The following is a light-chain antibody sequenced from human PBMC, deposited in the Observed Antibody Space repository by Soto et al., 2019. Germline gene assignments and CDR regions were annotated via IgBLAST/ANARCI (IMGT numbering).Light chain of an antibody. Sequence: QSVLTQPASVSGSPGQSITISCTGTSSDVGSYNLVSWYQQHPGKAPKLMIYEGSKRPSGVSNRFSGSKSGNTASLTISGLQAEDEADYYCCSYSSSTSLPYVFGTGTKLTVL. V-gene: IGLV2-23*01. CDR1: SSDVGSYNL. CDR2: EGS. CDR3: CSYSSSTSLPYV. J-gene: IGLJ1*01.